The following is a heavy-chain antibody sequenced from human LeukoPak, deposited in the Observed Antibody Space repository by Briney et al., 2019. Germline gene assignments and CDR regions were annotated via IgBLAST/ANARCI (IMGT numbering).Heavy chain of an antibody. Sequence: ASVKVSCKASGYTFTSYGISWVRQAPGQGLEWMGWISAYNGNTNYAQKLQGRVTMTTDTSTSTAYMELRSLRSDDTAVYYCASYTGSSGWYSGRVNAFDIWGQGTMVTVSS. D-gene: IGHD6-19*01. CDR1: GYTFTSYG. V-gene: IGHV1-18*01. CDR3: ASYTGSSGWYSGRVNAFDI. CDR2: ISAYNGNT. J-gene: IGHJ3*02.